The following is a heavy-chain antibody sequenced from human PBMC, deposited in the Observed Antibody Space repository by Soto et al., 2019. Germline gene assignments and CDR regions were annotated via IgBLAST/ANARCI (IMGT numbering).Heavy chain of an antibody. Sequence: ASVKVSCKASGYTFTGYYMHWVRQAPGQGLEWMGWINPNSGGTNYAQKFQGRVTMTRDTSISTAYMELSRLRSDDTAVYYCARPDYYDSSGYRGFDPWGQGTLVTVYS. CDR2: INPNSGGT. J-gene: IGHJ5*02. D-gene: IGHD3-22*01. CDR3: ARPDYYDSSGYRGFDP. V-gene: IGHV1-2*02. CDR1: GYTFTGYY.